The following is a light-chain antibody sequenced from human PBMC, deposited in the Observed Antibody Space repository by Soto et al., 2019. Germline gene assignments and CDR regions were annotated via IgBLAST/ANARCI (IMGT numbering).Light chain of an antibody. V-gene: IGLV2-14*01. CDR2: EVS. CDR1: SNDIGAYKY. Sequence: QSVLTQPASVSGSPGQSITISCTGSSNDIGAYKYVSWYQQYPGKAPKLIIFEVSNRPSGVSNRFSGSKSGNTASLTIAGLQAEDEADYHCSSYTTGSTRYVFGGGTKLTVL. J-gene: IGLJ1*01. CDR3: SSYTTGSTRYV.